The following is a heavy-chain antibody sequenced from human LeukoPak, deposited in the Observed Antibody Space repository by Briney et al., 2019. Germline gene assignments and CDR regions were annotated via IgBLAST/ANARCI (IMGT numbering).Heavy chain of an antibody. CDR1: GYSFTSYW. CDR3: ARAARMCSSTSCYKAHFDY. J-gene: IGHJ4*02. V-gene: IGHV5-51*01. D-gene: IGHD2-2*02. Sequence: GESLKISCNGSGYSFTSYWIGWVRQMRGKGLEWMGIIYPGDSDTRYSPSFQGQVTISADKSISTAYLQWSSLKASDTAMYYCARAARMCSSTSCYKAHFDYWGQGTLVTVSS. CDR2: IYPGDSDT.